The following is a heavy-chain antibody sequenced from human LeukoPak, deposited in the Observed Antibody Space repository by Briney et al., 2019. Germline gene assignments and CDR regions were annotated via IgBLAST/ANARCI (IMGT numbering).Heavy chain of an antibody. CDR2: INPSGGST. D-gene: IGHD5-18*01. Sequence: ASVKVSCKASGYTFTSYYMHWVRQAPGQGLERMGIINPSGGSTSYAQKFQGRVTMTGDMPTSTVYMELSSLRSEDTAVYYCALIQLWGDAFDIWGQGTMVTVSS. CDR1: GYTFTSYY. J-gene: IGHJ3*02. V-gene: IGHV1-46*01. CDR3: ALIQLWGDAFDI.